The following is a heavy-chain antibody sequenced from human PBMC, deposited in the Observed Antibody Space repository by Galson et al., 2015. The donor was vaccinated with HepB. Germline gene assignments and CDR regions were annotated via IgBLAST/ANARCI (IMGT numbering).Heavy chain of an antibody. V-gene: IGHV4-39*07. J-gene: IGHJ3*02. D-gene: IGHD4-17*01. Sequence: LSLTCTVSGGSITSGIHYWGWVRQFPGRGLERFGSIDYSGRTYYDPSLKSRVTISRDTSKNQFSLQLTFVTAADTAVYYCARDYTTGNAFDIWGQGTMVTVSS. CDR1: GGSITSGIHY. CDR3: ARDYTTGNAFDI. CDR2: IDYSGRT.